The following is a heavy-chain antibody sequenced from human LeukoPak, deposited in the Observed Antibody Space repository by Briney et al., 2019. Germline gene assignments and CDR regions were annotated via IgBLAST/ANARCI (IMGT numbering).Heavy chain of an antibody. V-gene: IGHV3-23*01. CDR2: IHGSGGST. Sequence: GGSLRLSCAASGFTFSNYAMSWVRQAPGKGLEWVSIIHGSGGSTYYADSVKGRFTISRDNSKNTLYLQMNSLRAEDTAVYYCAKGLVVGSTPGFDYWGQGTLVTVSS. CDR1: GFTFSNYA. D-gene: IGHD1-26*01. CDR3: AKGLVVGSTPGFDY. J-gene: IGHJ4*02.